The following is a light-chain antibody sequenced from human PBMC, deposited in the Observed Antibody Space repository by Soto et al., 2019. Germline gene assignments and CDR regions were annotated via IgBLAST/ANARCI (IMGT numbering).Light chain of an antibody. Sequence: AIRMTQSPSSLSASTGDRVTITCRASQGISSYLAWYQQKPGEAPKLLIYAASTLQSGVPSRFSGSGSGTDVTLTISCLQSEDFSTYYGQQYYSYPPTFGGGTKVEIK. CDR2: AAS. CDR3: QQYYSYPPT. CDR1: QGISSY. V-gene: IGKV1-8*01. J-gene: IGKJ4*01.